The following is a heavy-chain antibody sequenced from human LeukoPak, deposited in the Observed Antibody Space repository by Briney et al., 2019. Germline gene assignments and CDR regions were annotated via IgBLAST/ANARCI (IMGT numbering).Heavy chain of an antibody. V-gene: IGHV3-33*01. CDR2: IYYDGSNK. CDR3: ARDRSADDAFDI. Sequence: GGSLRLSCAASRFTFSRYAMHWVRQAPGKGLEWVAVIYYDGSNKYYADSVKGRFTISRDNSKNTLYLQMNSLRAEDTAVYYCARDRSADDAFDIRGQGTMVTVSS. CDR1: RFTFSRYA. J-gene: IGHJ3*02.